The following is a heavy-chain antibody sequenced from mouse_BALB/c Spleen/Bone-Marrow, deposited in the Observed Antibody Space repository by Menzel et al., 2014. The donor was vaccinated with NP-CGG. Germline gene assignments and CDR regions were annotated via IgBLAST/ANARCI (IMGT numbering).Heavy chain of an antibody. D-gene: IGHD4-1*01. CDR2: IDPSDSET. J-gene: IGHJ3*01. Sequence: VQLQQSGSQLVRPGASVKISCKASGYSFTNYWMHWVKQRPGQGLEWIGMIDPSDSETRLNQKFKDKATLTVDKSSSSAYMQLSSPTSEDSAVYYGASTGVCSRSLRVAYWSQGTLVTVAA. CDR1: GYSFTNYW. CDR3: ASTGVCSRSLRVAY. V-gene: IGHV1S126*01.